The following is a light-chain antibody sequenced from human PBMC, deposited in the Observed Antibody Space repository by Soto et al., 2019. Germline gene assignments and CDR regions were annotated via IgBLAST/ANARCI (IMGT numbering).Light chain of an antibody. CDR3: QVWDSSSDHDV. J-gene: IGLJ1*01. CDR2: GDS. Sequence: SYELAQTPSESVGPGQSARFIWGGNNIGSKNVHWYHQKPGQAPVLVVYGDSDRPSGIPERFSGSNSGNTATLTISRVEAGDEADYYCQVWDSSSDHDVFGTGTKVTVL. CDR1: NIGSKN. V-gene: IGLV3-21*02.